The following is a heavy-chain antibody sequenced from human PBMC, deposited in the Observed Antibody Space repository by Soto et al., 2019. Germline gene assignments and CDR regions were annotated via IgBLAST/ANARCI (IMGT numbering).Heavy chain of an antibody. Sequence: ASETLSLTCTVSGGSISSYYWSWIRQPPGKGLEWIGYIYYSGSTNYNPSLKSRVTISVDTSKNQFPLKLSSVTAADTAVYYCARAERIAAAGTYWFDPWGQGTLVTVSS. CDR1: GGSISSYY. J-gene: IGHJ5*02. CDR3: ARAERIAAAGTYWFDP. CDR2: IYYSGST. V-gene: IGHV4-59*01. D-gene: IGHD6-13*01.